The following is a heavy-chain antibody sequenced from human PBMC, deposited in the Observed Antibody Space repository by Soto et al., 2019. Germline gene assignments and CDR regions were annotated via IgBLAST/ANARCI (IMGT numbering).Heavy chain of an antibody. CDR3: VRDCSGGGCYSDYGMDV. J-gene: IGHJ6*02. Sequence: QVQLQESGPGLMKPSETLSLTCTVSGDSISSFYWSWIRQTAGKGLEWIGRLYVSGSTDYNPSLKSRVSMSVDRSKNQFSLKLTSVTAADTAVYYCVRDCSGGGCYSDYGMDVWGQGTTVTVSS. CDR1: GDSISSFY. CDR2: LYVSGST. D-gene: IGHD2-15*01. V-gene: IGHV4-4*07.